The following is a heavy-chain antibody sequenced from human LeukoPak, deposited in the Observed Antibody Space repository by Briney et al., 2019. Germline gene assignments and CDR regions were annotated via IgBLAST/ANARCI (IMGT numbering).Heavy chain of an antibody. J-gene: IGHJ4*02. D-gene: IGHD2-2*01. V-gene: IGHV3-23*01. CDR3: AKDSLVVPAPVDY. Sequence: GGSLRLSCAASGFTFSSYAVSWVRQAPGKGLEWVSAISGSGGSTYYADSVKGRFTISRDNSKSTLYLQMNSLRAEDTAVYYCAKDSLVVPAPVDYWGQGTLVTVSS. CDR1: GFTFSSYA. CDR2: ISGSGGST.